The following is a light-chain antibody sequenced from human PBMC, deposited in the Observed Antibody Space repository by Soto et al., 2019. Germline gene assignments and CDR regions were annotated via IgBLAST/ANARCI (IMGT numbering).Light chain of an antibody. CDR3: QQYYAYPFT. CDR2: GGS. CDR1: QGIGNS. Sequence: DIQMTQSPFSLSASVGDRVTITCRASQGIGNSLAWIQQKPGKAPKSLIYGGSSLQSGVPLKFSGSGSGTDFTLTISSLQPEDFATYYCQQYYAYPFTFGPGTKVDVK. J-gene: IGKJ3*01. V-gene: IGKV1-16*02.